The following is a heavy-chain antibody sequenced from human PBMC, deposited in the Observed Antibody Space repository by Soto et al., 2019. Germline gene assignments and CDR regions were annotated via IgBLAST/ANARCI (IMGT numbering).Heavy chain of an antibody. D-gene: IGHD3-22*01. CDR1: GGTFSSYA. Sequence: GASVQVSCKASGGTFSSYAISWVRQAPGQGLEWMGGIILIFGTANYAQKFQGRVTITADESTSTAYMELSSLRSEDTAVYYCARWGDYDSSGYPTTTFDYWGQGTLVTVSS. J-gene: IGHJ4*02. CDR2: IILIFGTA. V-gene: IGHV1-69*13. CDR3: ARWGDYDSSGYPTTTFDY.